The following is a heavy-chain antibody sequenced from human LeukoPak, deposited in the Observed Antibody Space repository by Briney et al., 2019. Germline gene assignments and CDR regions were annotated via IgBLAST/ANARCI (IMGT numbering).Heavy chain of an antibody. J-gene: IGHJ5*02. Sequence: GGSLRLSCAASGFTFSSYAMSWVRQAPGKGLEWVSAISGSGDNTYYADSVKGRFTVSRDNSKNTLYLQMNSLRAEDTAVYYCAKDGYCSGGSCYPTYKWFDPWGQGTLVTVSS. CDR1: GFTFSSYA. CDR2: ISGSGDNT. CDR3: AKDGYCSGGSCYPTYKWFDP. D-gene: IGHD2-15*01. V-gene: IGHV3-23*01.